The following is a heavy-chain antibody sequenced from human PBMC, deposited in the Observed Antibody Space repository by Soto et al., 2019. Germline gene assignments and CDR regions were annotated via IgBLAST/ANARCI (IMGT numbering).Heavy chain of an antibody. CDR1: GFSVNSGY. D-gene: IGHD2-21*02. CDR3: ARANDFNAFDI. J-gene: IGHJ3*02. V-gene: IGHV3-53*04. CDR2: IYRGGTT. Sequence: EVQLVESGGYLVQPGGSLRLSCVASGFSVNSGYMNWVRQAPGKGPQWVSVIYRGGTTYQPDSVKGRFTISRDDSKNALYLQMNSLRPEDTAVYYCARANDFNAFDIWGPGTMVTVSS.